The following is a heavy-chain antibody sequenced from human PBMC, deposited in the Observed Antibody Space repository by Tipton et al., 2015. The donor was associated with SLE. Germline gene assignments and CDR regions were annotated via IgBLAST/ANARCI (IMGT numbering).Heavy chain of an antibody. CDR3: ANSEGYYDFWSGPSYYMDV. J-gene: IGHJ6*03. V-gene: IGHV3-23*01. CDR1: GFTFSSYA. CDR2: ISGSGGST. Sequence: GSLRLSCAASGFTFSSYAMSWVRQAPGKGLEWVSVISGSGGSTNYADSVKGRFTISRDNSKNTLYLQMNSLRAEDTAVYYCANSEGYYDFWSGPSYYMDVWGKGTTVTVSS. D-gene: IGHD3-3*01.